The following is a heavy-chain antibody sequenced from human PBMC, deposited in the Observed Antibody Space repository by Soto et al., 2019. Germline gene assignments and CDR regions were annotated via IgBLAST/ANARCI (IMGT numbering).Heavy chain of an antibody. CDR2: LYSSGDT. V-gene: IGHV4-59*01. J-gene: IGHJ4*02. Sequence: SETLSLTCSVSGDSITRYKWRWIRHSPGKGLEWIANLYSSGDTNHNPSLKSRVTISVDTSKNQYSLKLSPATPADTAVYYCAREWSGFDYWGQGILVTVSS. CDR3: AREWSGFDY. CDR1: GDSITRYK. D-gene: IGHD2-15*01.